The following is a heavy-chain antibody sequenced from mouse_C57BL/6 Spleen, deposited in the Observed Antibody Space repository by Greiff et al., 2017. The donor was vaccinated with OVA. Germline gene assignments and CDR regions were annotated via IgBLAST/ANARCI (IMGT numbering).Heavy chain of an antibody. Sequence: EVQRVESVAELVRPGASVKLSCTASGFNIKNTYMHWVKQRPEQGLEWIGRIDPANGNTKYAPKFQGKATITADTSSNTAYLQLSSLTSEDTAIYYCARITTVPYWYFDVWGTGTTVTVSS. D-gene: IGHD1-1*01. V-gene: IGHV14-3*01. J-gene: IGHJ1*03. CDR3: ARITTVPYWYFDV. CDR1: GFNIKNTY. CDR2: IDPANGNT.